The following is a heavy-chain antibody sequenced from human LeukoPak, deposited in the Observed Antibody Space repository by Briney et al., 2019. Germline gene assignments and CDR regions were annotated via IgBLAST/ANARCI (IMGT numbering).Heavy chain of an antibody. CDR2: IYHSGST. J-gene: IGHJ3*02. V-gene: IGHV4-38-2*01. D-gene: IGHD1-14*01. CDR1: GYSISSGYY. Sequence: SETLSLTCAVSGYSISSGYYWGWIRQPPGKGLEWIGSIYHSGSTYYNPSLKSRVTISVDTSKNQFSLKLSSVTAADTAVYYCARPVGGTGAFDIWGHGTMVTVSS. CDR3: ARPVGGTGAFDI.